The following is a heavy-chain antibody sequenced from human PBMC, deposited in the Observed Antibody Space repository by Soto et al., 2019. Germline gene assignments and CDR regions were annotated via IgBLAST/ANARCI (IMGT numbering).Heavy chain of an antibody. Sequence: ASVKVSCKXSGYTFSSSPLHWVRQAPGQRPEWMGWINTANDDTKYSQKFQDRVTLTRDTSASTAYMEVSSLRAEDTAVYYCARVVRLMLYSDYWGRGTLVIVSS. CDR2: INTANDDT. D-gene: IGHD2-8*01. CDR3: ARVVRLMLYSDY. J-gene: IGHJ4*02. V-gene: IGHV1-3*04. CDR1: GYTFSSSP.